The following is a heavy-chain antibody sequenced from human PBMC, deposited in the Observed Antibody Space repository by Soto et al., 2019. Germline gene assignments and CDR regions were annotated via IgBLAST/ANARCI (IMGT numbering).Heavy chain of an antibody. CDR2: TYFRSRWYN. Sequence: SQTLSLTCAISGDSVSSNTAAWHWIRQSPSRGLEWLGRTYFRSRWYNDYAVSVKSRITINADTSKNQFSLRLNSVSPEDTAVYYCARDLEGGYSNYYYYMDVWGKGTTVTVSS. CDR3: ARDLEGGYSNYYYYMDV. D-gene: IGHD5-12*01. CDR1: GDSVSSNTAA. J-gene: IGHJ6*03. V-gene: IGHV6-1*01.